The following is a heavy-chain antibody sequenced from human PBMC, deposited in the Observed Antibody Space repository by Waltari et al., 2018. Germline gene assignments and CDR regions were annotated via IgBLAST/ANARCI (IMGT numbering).Heavy chain of an antibody. CDR3: ARDQDSSGWYNY. CDR1: GGSISSNNFY. Sequence: QLQLQESGPGLVKPSETLSLTCAVSGGSISSNNFYWGWVRQPPGKGLEWIATISYSGSTFYNPSLKSRVTISLDTSKKQCSLKLNSVTAADTAVYFCARDQDSSGWYNYWGPRILITVSS. V-gene: IGHV4-39*07. CDR2: ISYSGST. J-gene: IGHJ4*02. D-gene: IGHD6-19*01.